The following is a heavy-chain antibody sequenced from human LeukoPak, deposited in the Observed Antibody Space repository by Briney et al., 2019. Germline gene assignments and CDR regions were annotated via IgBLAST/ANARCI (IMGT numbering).Heavy chain of an antibody. D-gene: IGHD1-26*01. CDR2: INAGNGNT. J-gene: IGHJ4*02. CDR3: ARGRPERWELIYYFDY. Sequence: ASVKVSCKASGYTFTSYAMHWVRQAPGQRLEWMGWINAGNGNTKYSQKFQGRVTITRDTSASTAYMELSSLRSEDTAVYYCARGRPERWELIYYFDYWGQGTLVTVS. V-gene: IGHV1-3*01. CDR1: GYTFTSYA.